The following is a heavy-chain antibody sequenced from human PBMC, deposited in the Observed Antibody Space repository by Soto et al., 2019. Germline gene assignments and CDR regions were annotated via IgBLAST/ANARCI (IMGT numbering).Heavy chain of an antibody. J-gene: IGHJ6*02. CDR2: IYPCDSDT. V-gene: IGHV5-51*01. Sequence: GESLKISCKGSGYSFTSYWIGWVRQMPGKGLEWMGIIYPCDSDTRYSPSFQGQVTISADKSISTAYLQWSSLKASDTAMYYCARHIPSGSYHIPYYYYYGMDVWGQGTTVTVSS. CDR1: GYSFTSYW. CDR3: ARHIPSGSYHIPYYYYYGMDV. D-gene: IGHD1-26*01.